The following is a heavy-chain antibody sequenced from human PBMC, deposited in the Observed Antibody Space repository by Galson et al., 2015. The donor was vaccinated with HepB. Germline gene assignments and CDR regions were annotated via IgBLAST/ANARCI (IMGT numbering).Heavy chain of an antibody. Sequence: LRLSCAASGFTVSFNYMSWVRQAPGKGLEWVSVIYSGGRAYYADSVKDRFTISRDNSKNTLYIQMNSLRDEDTAVYYCASTRSSWYPYFDYWGQGTLVTVSS. D-gene: IGHD6-13*01. CDR3: ASTRSSWYPYFDY. CDR2: IYSGGRA. CDR1: GFTVSFNY. J-gene: IGHJ4*02. V-gene: IGHV3-66*02.